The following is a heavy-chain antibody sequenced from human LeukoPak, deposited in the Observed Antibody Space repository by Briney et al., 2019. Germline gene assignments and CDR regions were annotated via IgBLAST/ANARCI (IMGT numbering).Heavy chain of an antibody. CDR3: TRDGTPDY. CDR2: IRSKAYGGTT. Sequence: GGSLRLSCAASGFTFSSYAMSWVRQAPGKGLEWVGFIRSKAYGGTTEYAASVKGRFTISRDDSKSIAYLQMNSLKTEDTAVYYCTRDGTPDYWGQGTLVTVSS. J-gene: IGHJ4*02. CDR1: GFTFSSYA. D-gene: IGHD6-13*01. V-gene: IGHV3-49*04.